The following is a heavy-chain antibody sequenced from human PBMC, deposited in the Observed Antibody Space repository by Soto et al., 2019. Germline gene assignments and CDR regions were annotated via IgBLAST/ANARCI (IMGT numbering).Heavy chain of an antibody. J-gene: IGHJ4*02. Sequence: EVQLVESGGGLVQPGGSLRLSCAASGFTFSSYWMHWVRQVPGKGLAWVSRINNDGNNIGYADPVKGRFTISRDNANNTLYLQMNSLRAEDTAVYYCARGEYPIVEVPTPFDFWGQGTLVTVSS. V-gene: IGHV3-74*01. D-gene: IGHD2-2*01. CDR3: ARGEYPIVEVPTPFDF. CDR1: GFTFSSYW. CDR2: INNDGNNI.